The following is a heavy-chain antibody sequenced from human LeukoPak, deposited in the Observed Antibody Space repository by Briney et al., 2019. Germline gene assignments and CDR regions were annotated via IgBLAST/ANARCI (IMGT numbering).Heavy chain of an antibody. D-gene: IGHD5-24*01. V-gene: IGHV1-3*03. CDR2: INAGNGNT. CDR3: ARGDVGDGYNLVYFDY. Sequence: GASVKVSCKASGYTFTSYAMHWVRQAPGQRLEWMGWINAGNGNTKYSQEFQGRVTITRDTSASTAYMELSSLRSEDMAVYYCARGDVGDGYNLVYFDYWGQGTLVTVSS. CDR1: GYTFTSYA. J-gene: IGHJ4*02.